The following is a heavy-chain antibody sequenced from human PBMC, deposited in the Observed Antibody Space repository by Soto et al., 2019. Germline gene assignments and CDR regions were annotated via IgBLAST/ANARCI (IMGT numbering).Heavy chain of an antibody. CDR1: GGTFSSYA. Sequence: EIKIPLASVKVSCKASGGTFSSYAISWVRQAPGQGLEWMGGIIPIFGTVNYAQKFQGRVTITADESTSTAYMELSSLRSEDTAVYYCARAIRFLEWLSLYHYYGMDVWGQGTTVTVSS. V-gene: IGHV1-69*13. D-gene: IGHD3-3*01. CDR3: ARAIRFLEWLSLYHYYGMDV. CDR2: IIPIFGTV. J-gene: IGHJ6*02.